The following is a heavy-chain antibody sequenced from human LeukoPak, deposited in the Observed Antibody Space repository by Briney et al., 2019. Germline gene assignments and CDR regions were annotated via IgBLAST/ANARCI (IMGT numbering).Heavy chain of an antibody. J-gene: IGHJ4*02. V-gene: IGHV4-59*01. Sequence: SETLSLTCTVSGGSISGYYWSWIRQPPGKGLEWLGYIYYSGSTNYNPSLKSRVTISVDTSKNQFSLKLSSVTAADTAVYYCARDRGGPNYDFWLFDYWGQGTLVTVSS. D-gene: IGHD3-3*01. CDR3: ARDRGGPNYDFWLFDY. CDR2: IYYSGST. CDR1: GGSISGYY.